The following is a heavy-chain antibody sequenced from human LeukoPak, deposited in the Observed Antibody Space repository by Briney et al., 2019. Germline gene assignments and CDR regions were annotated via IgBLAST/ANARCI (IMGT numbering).Heavy chain of an antibody. J-gene: IGHJ4*02. CDR2: ISGSGGST. V-gene: IGHV3-23*01. D-gene: IGHD3-10*01. Sequence: GGSLRLSCAASGFTFSSYGMSWVRQAPGKGLEWVSAISGSGGSTYYADSVKGRFTISRDNSKNTLYLQMNSLRAEDTAVYYCANTMVRGVITPDYWGQGTLVTVSS. CDR1: GFTFSSYG. CDR3: ANTMVRGVITPDY.